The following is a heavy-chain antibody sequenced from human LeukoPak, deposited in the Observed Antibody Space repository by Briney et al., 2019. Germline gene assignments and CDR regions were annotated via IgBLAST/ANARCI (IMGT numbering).Heavy chain of an antibody. J-gene: IGHJ4*02. Sequence: SVKVSCKASGGTFSSYAISWVRQAPGQGLEWMGGIIPIFGTANYAQKLQGRVTMTTDTSTSTAYMELRSLRSDDTAVYYCARQGIDWGQGTLVTVSS. D-gene: IGHD6-13*01. CDR2: IIPIFGTA. CDR3: ARQGID. CDR1: GGTFSSYA. V-gene: IGHV1-69*05.